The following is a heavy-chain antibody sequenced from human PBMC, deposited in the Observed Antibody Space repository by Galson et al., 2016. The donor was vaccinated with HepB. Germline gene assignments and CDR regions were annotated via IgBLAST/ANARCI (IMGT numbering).Heavy chain of an antibody. CDR2: IYYSGNT. V-gene: IGHV4-31*03. CDR3: ARSGWGVEQWLVQGDYYFDY. Sequence: TLSLTCTVSNGSISRGSYFWTWIRQRPGKGLEWIGYIYYSGNTYYNPSLKSRVTVSADTSKNQFSLNPSSVTAADTAVYYCARSGWGVEQWLVQGDYYFDYWGQGIMVTVSS. D-gene: IGHD6-19*01. J-gene: IGHJ4*02. CDR1: NGSISRGSYF.